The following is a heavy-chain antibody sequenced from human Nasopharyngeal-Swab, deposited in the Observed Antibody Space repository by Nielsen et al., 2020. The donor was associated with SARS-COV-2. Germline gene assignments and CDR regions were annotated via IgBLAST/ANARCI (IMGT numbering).Heavy chain of an antibody. Sequence: WIRQPPGKGLEWIGYIYYSGSTFYNPSLKSRVAISVDTSKNQFSLNESSVTAADTAVYYCARALRGRPMVIGRYFDFWGQGTLVTVSS. V-gene: IGHV4-31*02. D-gene: IGHD3-22*01. CDR2: IYYSGST. J-gene: IGHJ4*02. CDR3: ARALRGRPMVIGRYFDF.